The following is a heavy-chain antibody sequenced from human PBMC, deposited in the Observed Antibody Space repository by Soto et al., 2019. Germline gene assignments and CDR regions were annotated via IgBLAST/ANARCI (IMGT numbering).Heavy chain of an antibody. CDR3: AKDIEDGYYGSGACDY. Sequence: EVQLVESGGGLVQPGRSLRLSCAASGFTFDAYAMHWVRQAPGKGLEWVSGISWNSGSIGYADSVKGRFTISRDNAKNSLYLQMNSLRAEDTALYYCAKDIEDGYYGSGACDYWGQETLVTVSS. CDR2: ISWNSGSI. V-gene: IGHV3-9*01. CDR1: GFTFDAYA. D-gene: IGHD3-10*01. J-gene: IGHJ4*02.